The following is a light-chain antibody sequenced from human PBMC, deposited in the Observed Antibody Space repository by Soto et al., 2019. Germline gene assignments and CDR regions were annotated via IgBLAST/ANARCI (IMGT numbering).Light chain of an antibody. CDR2: EVN. V-gene: IGLV2-23*02. CDR1: SSDIGGFDL. CDR3: QSYDKRVTAYV. J-gene: IGLJ1*01. Sequence: QSALTQPDSLSGSPGQSITISCTGSSSDIGGFDLVSWYQQHPGKAPRLLLYEVNKRPSGVPDRMSASKSGTSASLAITGLQAEDEGHYFCQSYDKRVTAYVFGSGTKLTVL.